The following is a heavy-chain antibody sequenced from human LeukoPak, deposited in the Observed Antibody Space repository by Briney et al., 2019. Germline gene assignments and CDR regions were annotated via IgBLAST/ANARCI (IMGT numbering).Heavy chain of an antibody. J-gene: IGHJ5*02. CDR3: ARDLYSSSWTPNNWFDP. D-gene: IGHD6-13*01. Sequence: ASVKVSCKASGYTFTGYYMHWVRQAPGQGLEWMGWINPNSGGTNYAQKFQGRVTMTRDTSISTAYMELSRLRSDDTAVYYCARDLYSSSWTPNNWFDPWGQGTLVTVSS. CDR2: INPNSGGT. CDR1: GYTFTGYY. V-gene: IGHV1-2*02.